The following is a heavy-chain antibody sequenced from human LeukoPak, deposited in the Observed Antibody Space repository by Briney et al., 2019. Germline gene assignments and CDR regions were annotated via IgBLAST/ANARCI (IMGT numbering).Heavy chain of an antibody. Sequence: SETLSLTCAVYGGSFSGYYWSWIRQPPGKGLEWIGEINHSGSTNYNPSLKSRVTISVDTSKNQFSLKLSSVTAADTAVYYCARGDPSGSDGFGYWGQGTLVTVSS. V-gene: IGHV4-34*01. CDR2: INHSGST. CDR1: GGSFSGYY. D-gene: IGHD3-22*01. CDR3: ARGDPSGSDGFGY. J-gene: IGHJ4*02.